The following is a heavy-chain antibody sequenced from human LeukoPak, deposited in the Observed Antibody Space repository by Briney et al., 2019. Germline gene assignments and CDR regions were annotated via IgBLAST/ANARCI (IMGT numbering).Heavy chain of an antibody. D-gene: IGHD6-19*01. CDR1: GFTFSSYA. CDR2: ISGSGGST. Sequence: GGSLRLSCAASGFTFSSYAMSWVRQAPGKGLEWVSAISGSGGSTYYADSVKGRFTVSRDNSKNTLYLQMNSLRAEDTAVYYCASSPIAVAGMGYWGQGTLVTVSS. J-gene: IGHJ4*02. V-gene: IGHV3-23*01. CDR3: ASSPIAVAGMGY.